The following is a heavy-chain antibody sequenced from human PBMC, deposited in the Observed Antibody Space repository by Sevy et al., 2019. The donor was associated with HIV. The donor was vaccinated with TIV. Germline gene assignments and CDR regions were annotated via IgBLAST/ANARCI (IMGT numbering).Heavy chain of an antibody. Sequence: GGSLRLSCAASGFTFSNAWMSWVRQAPGKGLEWVGRIKSKTDGGTTDYAAPVKGRFTISRDDSKNTLYLQMNSLKTEDTSLYYCTTDGYAEWFDPWGQGTLVTVSS. D-gene: IGHD5-12*01. J-gene: IGHJ5*02. CDR1: GFTFSNAW. V-gene: IGHV3-15*01. CDR3: TTDGYAEWFDP. CDR2: IKSKTDGGTT.